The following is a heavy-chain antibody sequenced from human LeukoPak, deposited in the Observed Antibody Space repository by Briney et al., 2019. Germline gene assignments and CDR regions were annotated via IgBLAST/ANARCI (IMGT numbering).Heavy chain of an antibody. CDR3: SAYGSGSYTFDY. J-gene: IGHJ4*02. CDR1: GGTFSSYA. CDR2: IIPIFGTA. Sequence: SVKVSCKASGGTFSSYAISWVRQAPGQGLEWMGGIIPIFGTANYAQKFQGRVTITADKSTSTAYMELSSLRSEDTAVYYCSAYGSGSYTFDYWGQGTLVTVSS. D-gene: IGHD3-10*01. V-gene: IGHV1-69*06.